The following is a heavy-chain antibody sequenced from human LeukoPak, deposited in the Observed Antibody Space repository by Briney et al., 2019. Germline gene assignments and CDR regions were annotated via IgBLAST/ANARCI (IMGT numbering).Heavy chain of an antibody. V-gene: IGHV3-23*01. CDR1: GFTFSSYA. J-gene: IGHJ4*02. D-gene: IGHD3-9*01. Sequence: GGSLRLSCAASGFTFSSYAMNWVRQAPGKGLEWVSAISGSGGSIYYSDSVKGRFTISRDNSKNTLYLQMNSLRAEDTAVYHCAKLPYFAYFDYWGQGTLVTVSS. CDR3: AKLPYFAYFDY. CDR2: ISGSGGSI.